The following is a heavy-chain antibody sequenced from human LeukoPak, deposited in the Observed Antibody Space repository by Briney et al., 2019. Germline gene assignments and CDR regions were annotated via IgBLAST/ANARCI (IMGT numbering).Heavy chain of an antibody. CDR3: ARGLRAGFIEEVTSI. CDR2: MNPNSGNT. CDR1: GYTFSSYD. D-gene: IGHD3-16*01. V-gene: IGHV1-8*01. Sequence: GASVKVSCKASGYTFSSYDINWVRQATGQGLEWMGWMNPNSGNTGYAQEFQGRVTMTRDTTTSTAYMELYSLRSEDTAVYYCARGLRAGFIEEVTSIWGQGTLVTVSS. J-gene: IGHJ4*02.